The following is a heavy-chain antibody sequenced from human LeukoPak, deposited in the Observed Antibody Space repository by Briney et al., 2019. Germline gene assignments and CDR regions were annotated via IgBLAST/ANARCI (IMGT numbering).Heavy chain of an antibody. D-gene: IGHD3-3*01. Sequence: ASVRVPCKASGYTFTSYGISWVRQAPGQGLEWMGWICAYNGNTNYAQKLQGRVTMTTDTSTSTAYMELRSLRSDDTAVYYCARDQGGLYDFWSGYLTPFDYWGQGTLVTVSS. V-gene: IGHV1-18*01. J-gene: IGHJ4*02. CDR3: ARDQGGLYDFWSGYLTPFDY. CDR2: ICAYNGNT. CDR1: GYTFTSYG.